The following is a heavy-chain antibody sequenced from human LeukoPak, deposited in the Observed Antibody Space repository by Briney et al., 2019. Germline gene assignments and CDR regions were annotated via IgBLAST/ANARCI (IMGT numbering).Heavy chain of an antibody. D-gene: IGHD3-10*01. CDR3: ARAMSGDVFDY. CDR2: ITADSGST. Sequence: SVKLSCKALGYTFRNFYIHSVRQAPGKGVAWMGWITADSGSTQYVQQFQGTVTMTRDTSTSTVYMALDRLSSDDTAMYYCARAMSGDVFDYWGHGTLVIVSS. V-gene: IGHV1-2*02. CDR1: GYTFRNFY. J-gene: IGHJ4*01.